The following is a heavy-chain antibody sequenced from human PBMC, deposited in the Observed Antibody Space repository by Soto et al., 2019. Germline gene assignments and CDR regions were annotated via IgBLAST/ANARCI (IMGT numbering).Heavy chain of an antibody. V-gene: IGHV1-69*13. CDR3: ARTEYSSSSAFDY. Sequence: SVKVSCKASGGTFSIYAISCVLQSPGQGLEWMGGIIPIFGTANYAQKFQGRVTITADESTSTAYMELSSLRSEDTAVYYCARTEYSSSSAFDYWGQGTLVTVSS. J-gene: IGHJ4*02. D-gene: IGHD6-6*01. CDR1: GGTFSIYA. CDR2: IIPIFGTA.